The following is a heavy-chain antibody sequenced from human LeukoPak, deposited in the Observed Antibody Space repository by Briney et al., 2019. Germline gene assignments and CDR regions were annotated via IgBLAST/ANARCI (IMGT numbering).Heavy chain of an antibody. CDR1: GFTFSSYA. Sequence: GGSLRLSCAASGFTFSSYAMSWVRQAPGKGLEWVSAISGSGGSTYYADSVKGRFTISRDNSKNTLYLQMNSLRAEDTAVYYCAKLGSGYYDFWSGYSLDYYYYMDVWGKGTTVTVSS. V-gene: IGHV3-23*01. CDR3: AKLGSGYYDFWSGYSLDYYYYMDV. D-gene: IGHD3-3*01. J-gene: IGHJ6*03. CDR2: ISGSGGST.